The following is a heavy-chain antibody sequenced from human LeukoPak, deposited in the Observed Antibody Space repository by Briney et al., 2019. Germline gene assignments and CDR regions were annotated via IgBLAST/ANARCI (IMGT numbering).Heavy chain of an antibody. CDR1: GFTFSGYS. Sequence: GGSLRLSCAASGFTFSGYSMTWVRQAPGKGLEWVSGISWNSGSIGYADSVKGRFTISRDNAKNSLYLQMNSLRAEDTALYYCAKDHRGYYYYGMDVWGQGTTVTVSS. V-gene: IGHV3-9*01. CDR3: AKDHRGYYYYGMDV. D-gene: IGHD2-21*01. CDR2: ISWNSGSI. J-gene: IGHJ6*02.